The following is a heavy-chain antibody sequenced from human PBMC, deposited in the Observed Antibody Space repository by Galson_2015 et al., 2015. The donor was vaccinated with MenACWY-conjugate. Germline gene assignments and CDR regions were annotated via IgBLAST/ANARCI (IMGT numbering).Heavy chain of an antibody. CDR1: GFSLRTSGLC. CDR3: ARSSYDILTGYYRGYFDY. J-gene: IGHJ4*02. D-gene: IGHD3-9*01. CDR2: IDWDDDK. Sequence: PALVKPTQTLTLTCTFSGFSLRTSGLCVSWIRQPPGKALEWLALIDWDDDKYYSTSLKTRLTISKDTSKNQVVLTKTNLDPVDTATYYCARSSYDILTGYYRGYFDYWGQGTLVTVSS. V-gene: IGHV2-70*01.